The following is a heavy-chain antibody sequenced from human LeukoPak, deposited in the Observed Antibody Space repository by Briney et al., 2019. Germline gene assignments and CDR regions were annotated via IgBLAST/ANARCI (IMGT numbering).Heavy chain of an antibody. CDR2: IIPILGIA. D-gene: IGHD4-17*01. CDR3: ASFTDGDYGFDY. J-gene: IGHJ4*02. CDR1: GGTFSSYA. Sequence: SVKVSCKASGGTFSSYAISWVRQAPGQGLEWMGRIIPILGIANYAQKFQGRVTITADKSTSTAYMELSSLRSEDTAVYYCASFTDGDYGFDYWGQGTLVTVSS. V-gene: IGHV1-69*04.